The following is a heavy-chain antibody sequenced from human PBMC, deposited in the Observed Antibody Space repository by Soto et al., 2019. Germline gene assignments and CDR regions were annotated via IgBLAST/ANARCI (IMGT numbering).Heavy chain of an antibody. CDR3: ARAANNDYGDFDY. D-gene: IGHD4-17*01. CDR1: GGSFSGYY. CDR2: INHSGST. J-gene: IGHJ4*02. Sequence: QVQLQQWGAGLLKPSETLSLTCAVYGGSFSGYYWSWIRQPPGKGLEWIGEINHSGSTNYNPSLKSRVTISVDTSKNQFSLKLSSVTAADTAVYYCARAANNDYGDFDYWGQGTLVTVSS. V-gene: IGHV4-34*01.